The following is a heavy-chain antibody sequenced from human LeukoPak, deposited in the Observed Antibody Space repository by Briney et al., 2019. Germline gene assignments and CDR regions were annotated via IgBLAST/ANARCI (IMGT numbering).Heavy chain of an antibody. Sequence: PGGSLRLSCAASGFTFSSYAMSWVRQAPGKGLEWVSAISGSGGSTYYADSVKGRFTISRDNSKNTLYLQMNSLRAEDTAVYYCAKDLRAVCTNGVCSTTSDAFDIWGQGTMVTVSS. V-gene: IGHV3-23*01. D-gene: IGHD2-8*01. CDR2: ISGSGGST. CDR3: AKDLRAVCTNGVCSTTSDAFDI. J-gene: IGHJ3*02. CDR1: GFTFSSYA.